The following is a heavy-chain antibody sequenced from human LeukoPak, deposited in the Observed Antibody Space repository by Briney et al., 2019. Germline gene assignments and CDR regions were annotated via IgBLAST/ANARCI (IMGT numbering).Heavy chain of an antibody. Sequence: PGGSLRLSCAASGFTVSSNYMSWVRQAPGKGLEWVSVIYSGGSIYYADSVKGRFTISRDNSKNTLYLQMNSLRAEDTAVYYCARRGYCSSTSCSFIDYWGQGTLVTVSS. CDR2: IYSGGSI. CDR1: GFTVSSNY. CDR3: ARRGYCSSTSCSFIDY. J-gene: IGHJ4*02. D-gene: IGHD2-2*01. V-gene: IGHV3-66*01.